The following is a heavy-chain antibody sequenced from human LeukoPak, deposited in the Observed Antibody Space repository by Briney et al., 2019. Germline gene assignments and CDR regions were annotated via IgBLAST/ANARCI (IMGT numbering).Heavy chain of an antibody. CDR3: ARCSLTGTDSFDV. Sequence: PGGSLRLSCAASGVPVSTYYMTWVRQAPGKGLEWVSVCYSGGSANYGVSVKRRFTISRDDAKNTLYLQMSSLRVEDTAVYYYARCSLTGTDSFDVWGQGTMVTVSS. V-gene: IGHV3-66*02. J-gene: IGHJ3*01. D-gene: IGHD3-9*01. CDR1: GVPVSTYY. CDR2: CYSGGSA.